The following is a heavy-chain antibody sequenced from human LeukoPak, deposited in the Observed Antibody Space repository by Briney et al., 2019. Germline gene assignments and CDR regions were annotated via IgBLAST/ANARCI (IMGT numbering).Heavy chain of an antibody. Sequence: ASVKVSCKASGYTFTGSYIHWVRQAPGQGLEWMGWINPNGGGTKYAQKFQGRVAVTRDTSITTAYMDLYRLRLDDTAVYYCARDRGRTTIVDYWGQGTLVTVYS. CDR2: INPNGGGT. CDR3: ARDRGRTTIVDY. D-gene: IGHD4-11*01. V-gene: IGHV1-2*02. J-gene: IGHJ4*02. CDR1: GYTFTGSY.